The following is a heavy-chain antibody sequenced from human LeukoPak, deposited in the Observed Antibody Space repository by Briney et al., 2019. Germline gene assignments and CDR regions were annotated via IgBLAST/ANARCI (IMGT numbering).Heavy chain of an antibody. J-gene: IGHJ4*02. CDR3: ARDLVL. D-gene: IGHD3-10*01. Sequence: GESLKISCKGSGYSFTSYWIGWVRQAPGKGLEWVAVIWYDGSNKYYADSVKGRFTISRDNSKNTLYLQMNSLRAEDTAVYYCARDLVLWGQGTLVTVSS. CDR1: GYSFTSYW. CDR2: IWYDGSNK. V-gene: IGHV3-33*01.